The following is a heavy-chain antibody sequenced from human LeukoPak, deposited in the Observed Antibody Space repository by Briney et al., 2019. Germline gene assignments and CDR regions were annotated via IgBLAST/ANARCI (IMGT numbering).Heavy chain of an antibody. CDR3: AREAITMVRGVTHFNWFDP. Sequence: ETLSLTCTVSGGSIKTNTYYWTWIRQPPGQGLEWIGGISYNGGIYYNPSLQSRITISVDTSKNQFSLNLSSVTAADTAVYYCAREAITMVRGVTHFNWFDPWGQGTLVTVSS. CDR2: ISYNGGI. CDR1: GGSIKTNTYY. J-gene: IGHJ5*02. D-gene: IGHD3-10*01. V-gene: IGHV4-39*02.